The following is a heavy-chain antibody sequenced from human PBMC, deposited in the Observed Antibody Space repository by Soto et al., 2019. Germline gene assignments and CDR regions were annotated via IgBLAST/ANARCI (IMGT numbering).Heavy chain of an antibody. D-gene: IGHD2-21*02. CDR1: GFTFSSYG. CDR3: AKAVVTDPPRYYYYYGMDV. V-gene: IGHV3-30*18. CDR2: ISYDGSNK. J-gene: IGHJ6*02. Sequence: QVQLVESGGGVVQPGRSLRLSCAASGFTFSSYGMHWVRQAPGKGLEWVAVISYDGSNKYYADSVKGRFTISRDNSKNTLSLQMNSLRAEDTAVYYCAKAVVTDPPRYYYYYGMDVWGQGTTVTVSS.